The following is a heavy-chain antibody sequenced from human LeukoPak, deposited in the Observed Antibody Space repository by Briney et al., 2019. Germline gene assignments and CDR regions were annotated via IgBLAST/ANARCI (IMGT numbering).Heavy chain of an antibody. CDR2: IIPMYGTE. Sequence: SVKVSCEDSVGSFSSSAISWVRDAPRQGRGWVGSIIPMYGTENSAQKFQVRITSTTDESTRTAYMERSSLKSEDTDVYSCARWAGEDAFDIWGQGTMVTVSS. CDR3: ARWAGEDAFDI. J-gene: IGHJ3*02. V-gene: IGHV1-69*05. CDR1: VGSFSSSA.